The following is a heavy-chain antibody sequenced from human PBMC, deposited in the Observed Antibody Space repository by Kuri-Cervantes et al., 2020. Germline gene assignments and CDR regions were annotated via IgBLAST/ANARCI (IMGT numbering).Heavy chain of an antibody. CDR1: GYAFNIYA. Sequence: ASVKVSCKASGYAFNIYAIHWVRQGPGQRLEWMGWVDSGKGETKYSERFQHRVTFTRDSFANTVYMDLNSLTSEDTTKYYCARGGSGRTSWVDSWGQGTLVTVSS. CDR2: VDSGKGET. V-gene: IGHV1-3*01. J-gene: IGHJ5*01. CDR3: ARGGSGRTSWVDS. D-gene: IGHD1/OR15-1a*01.